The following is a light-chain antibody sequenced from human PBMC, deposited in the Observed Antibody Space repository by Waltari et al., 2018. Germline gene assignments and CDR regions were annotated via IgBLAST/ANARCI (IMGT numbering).Light chain of an antibody. CDR2: DVS. CDR3: CSYAGNYIWV. J-gene: IGLJ3*02. CDR1: SGGIGRCDI. V-gene: IGLV2-23*02. Sequence: QSALTQPASVSGSPGHSATIPCTGVSGGIGRCDIVAWYQPHPGNAPKLIICDVSKRPSGVSDRFSGSKSGDTASLTISGLQFEDEADYYCCSYAGNYIWVFGGGTRLTVL.